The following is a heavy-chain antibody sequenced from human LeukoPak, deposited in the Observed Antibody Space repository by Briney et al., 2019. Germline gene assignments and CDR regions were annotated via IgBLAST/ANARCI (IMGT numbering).Heavy chain of an antibody. CDR3: ARDQRTVGYYGMDV. Sequence: PSETPSLTCTVSGGSISGNHWSWVRRPPGRGLEWIGYIYYSGSTNYNPSLKSRVTISVDTSKNQFSLKLRSVTAADTAVYYCARDQRTVGYYGMDVWGRGTTVTVSS. J-gene: IGHJ6*02. CDR2: IYYSGST. CDR1: GGSISGNH. D-gene: IGHD1-26*01. V-gene: IGHV4-59*01.